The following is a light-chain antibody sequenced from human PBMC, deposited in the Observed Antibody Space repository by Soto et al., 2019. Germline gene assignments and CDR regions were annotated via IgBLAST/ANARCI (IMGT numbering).Light chain of an antibody. J-gene: IGKJ1*01. CDR1: QSISGW. Sequence: DFQMTQFPSTLSASVGDRVTITCRASQSISGWLAWYHQQSGKAPKLLIYEASSLDSGVPSRFSGSGSGTEFTLTISSLQPDDVGNYYCQQYHGPWTFGQGTKVEI. CDR3: QQYHGPWT. V-gene: IGKV1-5*03. CDR2: EAS.